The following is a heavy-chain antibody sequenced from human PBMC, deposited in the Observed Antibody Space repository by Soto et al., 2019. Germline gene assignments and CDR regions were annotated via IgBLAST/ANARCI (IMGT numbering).Heavy chain of an antibody. Sequence: QEQLVESGGGVVQPGRSLRLSCAASGFTFSSYGMHWVRQAPGKGLEWVAVIWYDGSNKYYADSVKGRFTISRDNSKNTLYLQMNSLRAEDTAVYYCARGGDNWNYRTYYYYGMDVWGQGTTVTVSS. CDR3: ARGGDNWNYRTYYYYGMDV. CDR1: GFTFSSYG. J-gene: IGHJ6*02. D-gene: IGHD1-7*01. CDR2: IWYDGSNK. V-gene: IGHV3-33*01.